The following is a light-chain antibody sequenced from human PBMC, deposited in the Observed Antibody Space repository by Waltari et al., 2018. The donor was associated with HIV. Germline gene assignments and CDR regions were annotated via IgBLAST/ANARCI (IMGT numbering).Light chain of an antibody. Sequence: QSVLTQPPSASGTPGQRVTISCSGSSSNIGSNYVYWYQQLPGTAPKLLIYRNNQRPAGFPDRFSGSKSGTSASLAISGVRAEDEADYYCAAWDDSLLYVFGTGTKVTVL. V-gene: IGLV1-47*01. CDR3: AAWDDSLLYV. CDR2: RNN. J-gene: IGLJ1*01. CDR1: SSNIGSNY.